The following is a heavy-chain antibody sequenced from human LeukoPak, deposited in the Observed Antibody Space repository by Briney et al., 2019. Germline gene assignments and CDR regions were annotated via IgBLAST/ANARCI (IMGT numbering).Heavy chain of an antibody. V-gene: IGHV4-61*02. D-gene: IGHD3-10*01. J-gene: IGHJ3*02. CDR3: ARHATDSGSYHAFDI. CDR2: IYTSGST. Sequence: PSETLSLTCSVSVGSISSGSYDWSWIRQPAGKGLEWIGRIYTSGSTNYNPSLKGRVTISVDTSKNQFSLKLSSVTAADTAVFYCARHATDSGSYHAFDIWGQGTVGIVSS. CDR1: VGSISSGSYD.